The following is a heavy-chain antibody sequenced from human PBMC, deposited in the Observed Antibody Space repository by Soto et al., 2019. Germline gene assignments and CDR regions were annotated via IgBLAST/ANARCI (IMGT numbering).Heavy chain of an antibody. CDR3: ARGRGSTGYLGREHYFDY. Sequence: EVQVVESGGGLVQPGGSLRLSCAASGFSVTNNYMNWVRQAPGKGLEWVSIIDIGGNTYYADSVKDRFTISRENSRNTLYLHMGGLRAEATAGYYGARGRGSTGYLGREHYFDYWGQGTLVTVSP. J-gene: IGHJ4*02. CDR1: GFSVTNNY. CDR2: IDIGGNT. D-gene: IGHD2-2*01. V-gene: IGHV3-66*01.